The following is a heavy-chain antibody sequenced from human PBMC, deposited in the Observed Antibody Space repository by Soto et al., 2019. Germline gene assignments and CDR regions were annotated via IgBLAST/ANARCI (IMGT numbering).Heavy chain of an antibody. J-gene: IGHJ3*02. D-gene: IGHD6-13*01. Sequence: ASVKVSCKASGYTFTGYYMHWVRQAPGRGLEWMGWINPNSGGTNYAQKFQGWVTMTRDTSISTAYMELSRLRSDDTAVYYCARGGYSSSWFDAFDIWGQGTMVTV. CDR3: ARGGYSSSWFDAFDI. CDR1: GYTFTGYY. V-gene: IGHV1-2*04. CDR2: INPNSGGT.